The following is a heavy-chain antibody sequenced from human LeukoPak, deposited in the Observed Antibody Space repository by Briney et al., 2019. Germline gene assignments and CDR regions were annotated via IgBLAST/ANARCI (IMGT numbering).Heavy chain of an antibody. D-gene: IGHD3-10*01. CDR1: GGTFSNYV. J-gene: IGHJ5*02. CDR2: IIPMFGSA. V-gene: IGHV1-69*05. CDR3: ARGQYYGSETYWHTKWFDP. Sequence: SVKVSCKASGGTFSNYVISWVRQAPGQGLEWMGGIIPMFGSATYSEKFQGRVTITTDESTSTGYMEMGRLTSEDTAVYYCARGQYYGSETYWHTKWFDPWGQGTPVTVSS.